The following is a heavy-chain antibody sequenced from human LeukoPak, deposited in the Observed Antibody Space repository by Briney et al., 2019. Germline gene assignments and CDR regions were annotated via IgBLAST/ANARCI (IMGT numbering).Heavy chain of an antibody. CDR1: GGSISSGDNY. D-gene: IGHD3-3*01. Sequence: SQTLSLTCTVSGGSISSGDNYWSWIRQPPGEGLEWIGYIFYSGSTYYNPSLKSRVSISVDTSNNQFSLKLSSVTAADTAVYYCARVGDFWSGYYDYWGQGTLVTVSS. V-gene: IGHV4-30-4*08. CDR3: ARVGDFWSGYYDY. J-gene: IGHJ4*02. CDR2: IFYSGST.